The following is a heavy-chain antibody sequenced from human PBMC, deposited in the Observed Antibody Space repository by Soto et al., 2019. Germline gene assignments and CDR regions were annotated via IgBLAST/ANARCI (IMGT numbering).Heavy chain of an antibody. CDR1: GFTFSSYA. J-gene: IGHJ1*01. V-gene: IGHV3-30-3*01. CDR3: ARGLYAEYFQH. CDR2: ISYDGSNK. Sequence: PGGSLRLSCAASGFTFSSYAMHWVRQAPGKGLEWVAVISYDGSNKYYADSVKGRFTISRDNSKNTLYLQMNSLRAEDTAVYYCARGLYAEYFQHWGQGTLVTVSS.